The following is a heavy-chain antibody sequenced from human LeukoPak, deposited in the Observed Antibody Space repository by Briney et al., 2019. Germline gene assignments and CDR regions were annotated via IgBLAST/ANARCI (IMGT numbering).Heavy chain of an antibody. D-gene: IGHD3-10*01. V-gene: IGHV4-4*02. J-gene: IGHJ4*02. CDR1: GGSISSSNW. Sequence: NSSGTLTLTCAVSGGSISSSNWWSWVRQPPGKGLEWIGEIYHSGSTNYNPSLKSRVTISVDKSKNQFSLKLSSVTAADTAVYYCASMVRGHRPTYWGQGTLVTVSS. CDR2: IYHSGST. CDR3: ASMVRGHRPTY.